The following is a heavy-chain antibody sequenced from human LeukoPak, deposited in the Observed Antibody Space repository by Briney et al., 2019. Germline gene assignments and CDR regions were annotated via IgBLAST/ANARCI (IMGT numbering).Heavy chain of an antibody. CDR3: ATADTRIAVAGTGSQ. Sequence: SETLSLTCAVSGGSISSSNWWSWVRQPPGKGLEWIGEIYHSGSTNYNPSLKSRVTISVDKSKNQFSLKLSSVTAADTAVYYCATADTRIAVAGTGSQWGQGTLVTVSS. D-gene: IGHD6-19*01. V-gene: IGHV4-4*02. CDR2: IYHSGST. J-gene: IGHJ4*02. CDR1: GGSISSSNW.